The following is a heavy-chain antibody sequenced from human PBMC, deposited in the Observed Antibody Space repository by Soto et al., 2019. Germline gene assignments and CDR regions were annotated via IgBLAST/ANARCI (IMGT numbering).Heavy chain of an antibody. V-gene: IGHV3-30-3*01. CDR2: ISYDGSNK. Sequence: PGGSLRLSCAASGFTFSSYAMHWVRQAPGKGLEWVAVISYDGSNKYYADSVKGRFTISRDNSKNTLYLQMNSLRAEDTAVYYCARDSLVDHYFDYWGQGTLVTVSS. J-gene: IGHJ4*02. CDR1: GFTFSSYA. D-gene: IGHD1-26*01. CDR3: ARDSLVDHYFDY.